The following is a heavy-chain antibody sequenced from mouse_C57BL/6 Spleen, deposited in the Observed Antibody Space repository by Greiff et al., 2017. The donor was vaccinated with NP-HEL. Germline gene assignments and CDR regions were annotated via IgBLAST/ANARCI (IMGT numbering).Heavy chain of an antibody. CDR2: ISSGGSYT. CDR1: GFTFSSYG. CDR3: AGRADDYDSYYFDY. D-gene: IGHD2-4*01. V-gene: IGHV5-6*02. Sequence: DVKLVESGGDLVKPGGSLKLSCAASGFTFSSYGMSWVRQTPDKRLEWVATISSGGSYTYYPDSVKGRFTISRDNAKNTLYLQMSSLKSEDTAMYYCAGRADDYDSYYFDYWGKGTTLTVSS. J-gene: IGHJ2*01.